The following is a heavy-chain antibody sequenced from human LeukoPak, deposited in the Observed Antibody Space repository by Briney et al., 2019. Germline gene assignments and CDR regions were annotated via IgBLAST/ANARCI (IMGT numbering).Heavy chain of an antibody. V-gene: IGHV3-9*01. J-gene: IGHJ4*02. D-gene: IGHD5-18*01. CDR2: ITWDGYKI. CDR1: GFIFDDYV. CDR3: VKGYSSSWSGYFDS. Sequence: GGSLRLSCEASGFIFDDYVMDWVRQVPGKGLEWVSGITWDGYKIDYVESVKGRFTISRDNARNSLFLQMNRGRVEDTAFYYCVKGYSSSWSGYFDSWGQGTLVTVAS.